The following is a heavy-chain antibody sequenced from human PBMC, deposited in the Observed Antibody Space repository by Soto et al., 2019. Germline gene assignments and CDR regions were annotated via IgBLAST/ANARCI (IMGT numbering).Heavy chain of an antibody. J-gene: IGHJ4*02. D-gene: IGHD3-3*01. V-gene: IGHV1-8*01. CDR1: GYTFTSYD. CDR2: MNPNSGNT. CDR3: ARGLLDGFWSGSYGLGGRDY. Sequence: QVQLVQSGAEVKKPGASVKVSCKASGYTFTSYDINWVRQATGQGLEWMGWMNPNSGNTGYAQRFQGRVTMSRNNSISKAYMELSSLRSEDTDVYYCARGLLDGFWSGSYGLGGRDYWGQGTLVNVSS.